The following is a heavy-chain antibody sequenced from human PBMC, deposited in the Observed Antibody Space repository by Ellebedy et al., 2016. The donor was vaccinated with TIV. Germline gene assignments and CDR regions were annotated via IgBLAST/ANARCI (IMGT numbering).Heavy chain of an antibody. CDR3: AKEAWDGDYYFDY. CDR2: IWDDGSKK. D-gene: IGHD4-17*01. J-gene: IGHJ4*02. CDR1: GFTFSSHG. Sequence: PGGSLRLSCAASGFTFSSHGMQWVRQAPGKGLEWVAVIWDDGSKKKYADSVKGRFTISRDNSKNTLYLQMNSLRAEDTAGYYCAKEAWDGDYYFDYWGQGILVTVSS. V-gene: IGHV3-33*06.